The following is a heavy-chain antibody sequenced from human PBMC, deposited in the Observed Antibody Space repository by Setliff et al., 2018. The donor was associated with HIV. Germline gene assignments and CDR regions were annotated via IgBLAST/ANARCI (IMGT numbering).Heavy chain of an antibody. Sequence: ASVKVSCKASGYAFTNFYIHWVRQAPGQGLEWLGMINPSGGSTTYAQKFQGRVTMTRDTFTSTVYMDLSSLRSEDTAVYYCARGGHYSGSYLPRDYYMDVWGKGTTVTVSS. CDR3: ARGGHYSGSYLPRDYYMDV. CDR1: GYAFTNFY. J-gene: IGHJ6*03. D-gene: IGHD1-26*01. V-gene: IGHV1-46*01. CDR2: INPSGGST.